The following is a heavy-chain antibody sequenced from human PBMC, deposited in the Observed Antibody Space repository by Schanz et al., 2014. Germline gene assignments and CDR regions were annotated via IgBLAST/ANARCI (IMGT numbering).Heavy chain of an antibody. D-gene: IGHD6-19*01. V-gene: IGHV3-33*06. CDR3: AKDLPAVAVAPLMTGLYDS. Sequence: QVQLVESGGGVVQPGRSLRLSCAASGFSFDKYGMHWVRQAPGKGLEWVGVIWYDGSKTYYADSVRGRFTISRENSKNTLHLQMNSLRAGDTAVYHCAKDLPAVAVAPLMTGLYDSWGQGTLVTVSS. CDR1: GFSFDKYG. CDR2: IWYDGSKT. J-gene: IGHJ4*02.